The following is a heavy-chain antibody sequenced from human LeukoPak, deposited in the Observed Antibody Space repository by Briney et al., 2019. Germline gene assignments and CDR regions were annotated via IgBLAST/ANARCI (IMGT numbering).Heavy chain of an antibody. V-gene: IGHV3-23*01. CDR1: GFTFSSYA. Sequence: SGGSLRLSCVAAGFTFSSYAMSWVRQAPGKGLEWVSAISGSGGSTYYADSVKGRFTISRDNSKNTLYLQMNSLRAEDTAVYYCAKSTIRKLGIKAFDIWGQGTMVTVSS. J-gene: IGHJ3*02. CDR3: AKSTIRKLGIKAFDI. CDR2: ISGSGGST. D-gene: IGHD7-27*01.